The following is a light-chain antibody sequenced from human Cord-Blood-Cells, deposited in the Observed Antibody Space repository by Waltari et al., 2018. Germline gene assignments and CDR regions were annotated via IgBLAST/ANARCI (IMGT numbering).Light chain of an antibody. Sequence: DIVMTQSPDSLAVSLGERATINCKSSQSVLYSSNNKNYLAWYQQKPGQPPKLLIYWASTRDSGVPDRFSGSGSGTDVTHTISSLQAEDVAVYYCQQYYSTPPITFGQGTRLEIK. V-gene: IGKV4-1*01. CDR1: QSVLYSSNNKNY. CDR2: WAS. CDR3: QQYYSTPPIT. J-gene: IGKJ5*01.